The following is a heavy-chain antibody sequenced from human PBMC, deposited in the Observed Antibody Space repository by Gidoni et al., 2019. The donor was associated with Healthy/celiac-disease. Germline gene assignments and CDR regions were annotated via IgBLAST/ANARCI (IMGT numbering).Heavy chain of an antibody. CDR1: GFTFSSYG. CDR2: ISYDGSNK. D-gene: IGHD2-15*01. CDR3: AKALFGLDCSGGSCYSDDNWFDP. V-gene: IGHV3-30*18. J-gene: IGHJ5*02. Sequence: QVQLVESGGGVVQPGRSLRLSCAASGFTFSSYGMHWVRRAPGKGLGWVAVISYDGSNKYYADSVKGRFTISRDNSKNTLYLQMNSLRAEDTAVYYCAKALFGLDCSGGSCYSDDNWFDPWGQGTLVTVSA.